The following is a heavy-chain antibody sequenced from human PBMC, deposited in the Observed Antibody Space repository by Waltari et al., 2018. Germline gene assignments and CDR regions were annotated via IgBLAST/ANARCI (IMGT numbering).Heavy chain of an antibody. D-gene: IGHD5-18*01. CDR2: ISGSDDS. CDR1: GFTFSNDA. CDR3: ASRYGWPSNDY. V-gene: IGHV3-23*04. J-gene: IGHJ4*02. Sequence: EVQLVESGGGLVQPGGSLRLSCAASGFTFSNDAMNWVRQAPGKVLEWVSAISGSDDSYYADSVRGRFTISRDNSKNTLFLQMNSLRAEDTAVYYCASRYGWPSNDYWGQGTLVTVSS.